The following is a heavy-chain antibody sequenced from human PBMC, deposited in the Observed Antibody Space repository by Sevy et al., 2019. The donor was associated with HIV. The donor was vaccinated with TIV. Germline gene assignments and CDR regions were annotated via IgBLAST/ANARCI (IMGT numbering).Heavy chain of an antibody. CDR2: ISYDGSNK. J-gene: IGHJ4*02. V-gene: IGHV3-30*18. D-gene: IGHD3-3*01. CDR1: GFTFRSYG. Sequence: GESLKISCAASGFTFRSYGMHWVRQAPGKGLEWVAVISYDGSNKYYIDSVKGRFTISRDNSKNTLYLQMNSLRAEDTAVYYCAKGLRFLEYLMTTGFDYWGQGTLVTVSS. CDR3: AKGLRFLEYLMTTGFDY.